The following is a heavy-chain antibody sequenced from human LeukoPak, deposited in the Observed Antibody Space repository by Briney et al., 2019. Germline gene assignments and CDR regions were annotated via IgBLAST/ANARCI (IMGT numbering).Heavy chain of an antibody. J-gene: IGHJ5*02. V-gene: IGHV4-31*03. CDR3: ALGVRGYSTWGDWFDP. CDR2: IYFSGTT. D-gene: IGHD5-18*01. Sequence: PSQTLSLTCTVSGGSITSGGHYWSWIRQHPGKGLEWIGYIYFSGTTYYHPSLKSRLTISLDTSKNQFSLRLSSVTAADTAMYYCALGVRGYSTWGDWFDPWGQGTLVPVSS. CDR1: GGSITSGGHY.